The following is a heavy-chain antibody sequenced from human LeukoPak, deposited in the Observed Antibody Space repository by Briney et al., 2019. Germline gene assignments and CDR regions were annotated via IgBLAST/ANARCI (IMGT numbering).Heavy chain of an antibody. J-gene: IGHJ4*02. CDR1: GGTFSSYA. Sequence: ASVKVSCKASGGTFSSYAISWVRQAPGQGLEWMGGIIPIFGTANYTQKFQGRVTITADESTSTAYMEPSSLRSEDTAVYYCATYYYDSSGYQKRFDYWGQGTLVTVSS. D-gene: IGHD3-22*01. CDR2: IIPIFGTA. CDR3: ATYYYDSSGYQKRFDY. V-gene: IGHV1-69*13.